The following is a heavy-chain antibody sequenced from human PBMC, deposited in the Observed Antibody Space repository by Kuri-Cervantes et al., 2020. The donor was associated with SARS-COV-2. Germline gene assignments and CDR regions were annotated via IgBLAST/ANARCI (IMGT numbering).Heavy chain of an antibody. D-gene: IGHD6-13*01. CDR3: ARFPGGSSWYD. Sequence: SGTLSLTCAVSGGSISSSNWWCRVRQPPGKGLEWIGEIYNSGRTNYNPSLKSRVTISVDTSKNQSSLTLSSVTAADTAVYYCARFPGGSSWYDWGQGTRVTVSS. V-gene: IGHV4-4*02. CDR2: IYNSGRT. CDR1: GGSISSSNW. J-gene: IGHJ4*02.